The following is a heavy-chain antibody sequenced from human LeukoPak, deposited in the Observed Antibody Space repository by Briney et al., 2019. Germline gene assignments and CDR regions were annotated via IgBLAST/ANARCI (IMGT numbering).Heavy chain of an antibody. D-gene: IGHD2-2*01. V-gene: IGHV4-59*08. J-gene: IGHJ4*02. CDR1: GGSISSYY. Sequence: SETLSLTCTVSGGSISSYYWSWIRQPPGKGLEWIGYIYYSGSTNYNPSLKSRVTISVDTSKNQFSLKLSSVTAADTAVYYCARLGPNADFDYWGQGTLVTVSS. CDR2: IYYSGST. CDR3: ARLGPNADFDY.